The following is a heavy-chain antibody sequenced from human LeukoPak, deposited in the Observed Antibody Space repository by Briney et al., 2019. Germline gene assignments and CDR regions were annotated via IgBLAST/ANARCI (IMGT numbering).Heavy chain of an antibody. CDR3: ASHDSWRFEY. V-gene: IGHV3-7*01. J-gene: IGHJ4*02. Sequence: GGSLRLSCAASGFIWMSWLRQAPGKGLEWVGNIKNDGRDKHYADSVKGRFTISRDNRKSSMFLQLDSLRAEDTAVYYCASHDSWRFEYWGQGTQVTVSS. D-gene: IGHD2-21*02. CDR2: IKNDGRDK. CDR1: GFIW.